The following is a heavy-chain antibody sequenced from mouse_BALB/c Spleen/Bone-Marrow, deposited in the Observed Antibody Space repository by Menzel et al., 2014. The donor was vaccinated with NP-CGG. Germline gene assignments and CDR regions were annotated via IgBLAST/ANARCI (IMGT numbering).Heavy chain of an antibody. D-gene: IGHD2-14*01. J-gene: IGHJ1*01. V-gene: IGHV1-69*02. CDR1: GYTFTSYW. CDR2: IDPYDSYT. CDR3: ARGGNWYDGYCYIDV. Sequence: QVQLQQSGAELVKPGASVKLSCKASGYTFTSYWMHWVKQRPGQGLEWIGEIDPYDSYTNYNERFKGKATLTVDKSSSTSYMQLSRLTCEDSAVYYWARGGNWYDGYCYIDVWGAGTTVTVSS.